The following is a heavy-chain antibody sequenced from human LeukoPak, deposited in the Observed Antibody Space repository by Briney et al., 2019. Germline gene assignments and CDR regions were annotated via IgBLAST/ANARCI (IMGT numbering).Heavy chain of an antibody. J-gene: IGHJ5*02. Sequence: SETLSLTCAVYGGSFSGYYWSWIRQPPGKGLEWIGEINHSGSTNYNPSLKSRVTISVDTSKNQFSLKLSSVTAADTAVYYCARGPRVPLVPAAEVDPWGQGTLVTVPS. V-gene: IGHV4-34*01. D-gene: IGHD2-2*01. CDR3: ARGPRVPLVPAAEVDP. CDR2: INHSGST. CDR1: GGSFSGYY.